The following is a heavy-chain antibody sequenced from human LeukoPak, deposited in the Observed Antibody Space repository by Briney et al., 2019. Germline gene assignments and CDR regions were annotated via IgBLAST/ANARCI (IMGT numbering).Heavy chain of an antibody. CDR1: GFTFSSYA. Sequence: GGSLRLSCAAYGFTFSSYAMHWVRQAPGKGLEWVAVISYDGSNKYYADSVKGRFTISRDNSKNTLYLQMNSLRAEDTAVYYCASSGEDYGDYGDWFDPWAREPWSPSPQ. J-gene: IGHJ5*02. D-gene: IGHD4-17*01. CDR3: ASSGEDYGDYGDWFDP. CDR2: ISYDGSNK. V-gene: IGHV3-30*04.